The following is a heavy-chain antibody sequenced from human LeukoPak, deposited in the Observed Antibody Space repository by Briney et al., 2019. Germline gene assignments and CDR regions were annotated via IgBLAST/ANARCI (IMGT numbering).Heavy chain of an antibody. V-gene: IGHV1-46*01. CDR3: ARDLRRTYYYDSSGYYYFDY. Sequence: ASVKVSCKASGYIITSYYMHWVRQAPGQGLEWMGIINPSGGSTSYAQKFQGRVTMTRDMSTSTAYMELSSLRSEDTAVYYCARDLRRTYYYDSSGYYYFDYWGQGTLVTVSS. J-gene: IGHJ4*02. CDR2: INPSGGST. D-gene: IGHD3-22*01. CDR1: GYIITSYY.